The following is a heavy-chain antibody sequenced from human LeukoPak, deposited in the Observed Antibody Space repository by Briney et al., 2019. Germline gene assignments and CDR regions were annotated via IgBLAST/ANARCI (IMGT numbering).Heavy chain of an antibody. CDR1: GGSISSGGYY. CDR2: ISGSGAST. J-gene: IGHJ4*02. CDR3: AKEGNGQLWSTALFDY. Sequence: LSLTCTVSGGSISSGGYYWSWVRQAPGKGLEWVSAISGSGASTYYADSVKGRFTLSRDNSTNTLDLQLHRLRAEDTAVYYCAKEGNGQLWSTALFDYWGQGTLVTVSS. V-gene: IGHV3-23*01. D-gene: IGHD5-18*01.